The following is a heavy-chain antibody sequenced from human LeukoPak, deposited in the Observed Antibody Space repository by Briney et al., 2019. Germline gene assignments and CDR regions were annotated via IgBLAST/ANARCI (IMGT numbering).Heavy chain of an antibody. CDR3: ASGGPVARYSSSWLAYYYYYMDV. CDR1: GGSINSGGYY. D-gene: IGHD6-13*01. CDR2: IYYSGST. J-gene: IGHJ6*03. V-gene: IGHV4-31*03. Sequence: SQTLSLTCTVSGGSINSGGYYWSWIRQHPGKGLEWIGYIYYSGSTYYNPSLKSRITISIDTSKNQFSLKLSSVTAADTAVYYCASGGPVARYSSSWLAYYYYYMDVWGKGTTVTVSS.